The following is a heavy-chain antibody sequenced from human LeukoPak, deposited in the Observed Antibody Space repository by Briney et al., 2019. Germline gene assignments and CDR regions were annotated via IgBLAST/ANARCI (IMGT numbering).Heavy chain of an antibody. CDR2: ISYDGSNK. V-gene: IGHV3-30*18. J-gene: IGHJ4*02. D-gene: IGHD2-21*01. CDR1: GFTFSSYG. CDR3: AKDRPISE. Sequence: QPGRSLRLPCAASGFTFSSYGMHWVRQAPGKGLEWVAVISYDGSNKYYADSVKGRFTISRDNSKNTLYLQMNSLRAEDTAVYYCAKDRPISEWGQGTLVTVSS.